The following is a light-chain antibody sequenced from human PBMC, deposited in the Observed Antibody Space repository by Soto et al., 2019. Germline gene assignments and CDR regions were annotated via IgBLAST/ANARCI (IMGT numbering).Light chain of an antibody. CDR1: QIVTSSY. V-gene: IGKV3-20*01. Sequence: EMVLTQSPGTLSLSPGERATLSCRASQIVTSSYLAWDQQKPGQAPRLVIYGASSRATGIPDRFSGSGSGTDFTLTISRLEPEDFAVYHCQQYGTSPWTFGQGTKVEIK. CDR2: GAS. CDR3: QQYGTSPWT. J-gene: IGKJ1*01.